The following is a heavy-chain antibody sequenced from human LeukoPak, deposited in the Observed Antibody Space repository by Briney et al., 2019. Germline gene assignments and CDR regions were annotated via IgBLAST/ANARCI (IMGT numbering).Heavy chain of an antibody. Sequence: GGSLRLSCAASGFTFSDYYMSWIRQAPGKGLEWVSYISSSGSTIYYADSVRGRFTISRDNAKNSLCLQMNSLRAEDTAVYYCARDFEGRSYCGGDCYPLMAFDIWGQGTMVTVSS. CDR1: GFTFSDYY. V-gene: IGHV3-11*01. D-gene: IGHD2-21*02. CDR3: ARDFEGRSYCGGDCYPLMAFDI. CDR2: ISSSGSTI. J-gene: IGHJ3*02.